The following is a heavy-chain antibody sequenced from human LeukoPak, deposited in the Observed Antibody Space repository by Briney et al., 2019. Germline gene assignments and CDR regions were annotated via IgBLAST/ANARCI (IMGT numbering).Heavy chain of an antibody. CDR1: GYTFPSYY. Sequence: ASVKVSCKASGYTFPSYYMHWVRQAPGQGLEWMGVINPSGGNTNSAQKFQGRVTITRDTSASTAYMELSSLRSEDTAVYYCARRGVDDWYDAFDIWGQGTMVTVSS. CDR3: ARRGVDDWYDAFDI. D-gene: IGHD3-9*01. J-gene: IGHJ3*02. CDR2: INPSGGNT. V-gene: IGHV1-46*01.